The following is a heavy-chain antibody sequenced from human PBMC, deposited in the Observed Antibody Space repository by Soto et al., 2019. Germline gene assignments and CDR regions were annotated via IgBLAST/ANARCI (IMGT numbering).Heavy chain of an antibody. Sequence: QVQLVESGGGVVQPGRSLRLSCVASGFTSSNYFMHWVRQAPGKGLEWVALISDDGSNNHYTDSVKGRFTISRDNSKNTLYLQMNSLRSEDTAVYFCARGDPYYVMDVWGQGTTVTVSS. CDR2: ISDDGSNN. J-gene: IGHJ6*02. CDR1: GFTSSNYF. CDR3: ARGDPYYVMDV. V-gene: IGHV3-30*04.